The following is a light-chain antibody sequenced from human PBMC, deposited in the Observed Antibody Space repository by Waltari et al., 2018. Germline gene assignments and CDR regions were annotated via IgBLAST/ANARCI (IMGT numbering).Light chain of an antibody. Sequence: SSELTQDPAVSVALGQPVRITCQGDSLRTSYAIWYQLKPGQAPVLVIYGKDKRPSGIPDRISGYRSGATSSLTITGAQAEDEADDYCSSRNGRANQVVFAGGTKVTVL. CDR1: SLRTSY. V-gene: IGLV3-19*01. CDR2: GKD. J-gene: IGLJ3*02. CDR3: SSRNGRANQVV.